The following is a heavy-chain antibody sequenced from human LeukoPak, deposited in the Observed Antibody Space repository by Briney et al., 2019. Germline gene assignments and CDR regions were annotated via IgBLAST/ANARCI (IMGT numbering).Heavy chain of an antibody. Sequence: QAGGSLRLSCAASGFPFSNYAMSGVRQAPGRGLEWVSTIIKSGAATHYADTVKGRFTISRDNSKNTVSLQMNSLTAEDTAVYYCAKLWGIQAWSFDYWGQGTLVTVSS. J-gene: IGHJ4*02. CDR3: AKLWGIQAWSFDY. CDR2: IIKSGAAT. V-gene: IGHV3-23*01. D-gene: IGHD5-18*01. CDR1: GFPFSNYA.